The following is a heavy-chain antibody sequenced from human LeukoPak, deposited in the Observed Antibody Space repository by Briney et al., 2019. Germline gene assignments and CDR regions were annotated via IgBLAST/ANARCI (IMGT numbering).Heavy chain of an antibody. CDR1: GGSISSYY. CDR3: ASLYGSGSTFDY. J-gene: IGHJ4*02. D-gene: IGHD3-10*01. CDR2: IYYSGST. Sequence: SETLSLTCTVSGGSISSYYWSWIRQPPGKGLEWIGYIYYSGSTNYNPSLKSRVTISVDTSKNQFSLKLSSVTAADTAVYHCASLYGSGSTFDYWGQGTLVTVSS. V-gene: IGHV4-59*01.